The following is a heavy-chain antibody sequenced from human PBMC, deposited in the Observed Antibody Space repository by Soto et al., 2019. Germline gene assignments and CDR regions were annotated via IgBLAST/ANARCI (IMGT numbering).Heavy chain of an antibody. V-gene: IGHV1-18*01. CDR3: ARDLYPLAYYFDY. J-gene: IGHJ4*02. CDR2: ISGHNGNT. CDR1: GYTFTNHG. Sequence: ASVKVSCKASGYTFTNHGISWVRQAPGQGLEWLGWISGHNGNTKYAQRLQGRVTMTTDTSTSTAYMELRSLKSDDTAVYYCARDLYPLAYYFDYRGQGTLVTVSS.